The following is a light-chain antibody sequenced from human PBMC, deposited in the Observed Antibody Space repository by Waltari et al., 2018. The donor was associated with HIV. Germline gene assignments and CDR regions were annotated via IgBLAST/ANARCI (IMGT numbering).Light chain of an antibody. V-gene: IGLV1-44*01. J-gene: IGLJ2*01. CDR3: AAWDDSLNGPV. CDR2: SNN. CDR1: SPHLRSHS. Sequence: VLTQPPPPSGTPGQRVTLSCPCTSPHLRSHSSNWYHQPPGTAPKLLIYSNNQRPSGVPDRFSGSKSGTSASLAISGLQSEDEADYYCAAWDDSLNGPVFGGGTKLTVL.